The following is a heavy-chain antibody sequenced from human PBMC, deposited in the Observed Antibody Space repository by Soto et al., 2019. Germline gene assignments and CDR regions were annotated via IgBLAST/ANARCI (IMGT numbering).Heavy chain of an antibody. CDR1: GFTFSSYA. Sequence: GWSLRLSCAASGFTFSSYALSWVLQAPGKGLEWVSAISGSGGSTYYADSVKGRFTISRDNSKNTLYLQRNSLRAEDTAVYYCQKAGSSWYYDWFDPWGQGTVVTVPQ. V-gene: IGHV3-23*01. D-gene: IGHD6-13*01. J-gene: IGHJ5*02. CDR3: QKAGSSWYYDWFDP. CDR2: ISGSGGST.